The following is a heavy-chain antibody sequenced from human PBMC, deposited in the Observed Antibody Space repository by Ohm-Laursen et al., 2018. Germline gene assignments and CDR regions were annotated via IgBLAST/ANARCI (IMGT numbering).Heavy chain of an antibody. CDR1: GFSLSTSGMR. D-gene: IGHD6-6*01. Sequence: TQTLTPTCTFSGFSLSTSGMRVSWIRQPPGKALEWLARIDWDDDKFYSTSLKTRLTISKDTSKNQVVLTMTNMDPVDTATYYCARIPYSSSWDYFDYWGQGTLVTVSS. CDR2: IDWDDDK. J-gene: IGHJ4*02. V-gene: IGHV2-70*04. CDR3: ARIPYSSSWDYFDY.